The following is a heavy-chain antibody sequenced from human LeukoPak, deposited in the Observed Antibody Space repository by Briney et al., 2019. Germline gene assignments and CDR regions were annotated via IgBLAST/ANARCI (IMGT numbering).Heavy chain of an antibody. CDR1: GYSFTNYW. D-gene: IGHD2-8*01. Sequence: GESLKIPCKGSGYSFTNYWIGWVRQLPGKGLEWMGIIYPGDSDTRYSPSFQGQVTISADKSFSTAYLQWSSLKASDTAMYYCARGTGVRYCSNGVCYTSDYWGQGTLVTVSS. CDR3: ARGTGVRYCSNGVCYTSDY. CDR2: IYPGDSDT. J-gene: IGHJ4*02. V-gene: IGHV5-51*01.